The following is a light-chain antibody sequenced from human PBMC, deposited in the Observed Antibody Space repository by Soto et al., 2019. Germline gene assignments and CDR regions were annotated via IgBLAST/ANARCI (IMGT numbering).Light chain of an antibody. J-gene: IGKJ5*01. CDR2: GAS. Sequence: EIVLTQSPGTLSLSPGERATLSFRASQSVSSSYLAWYQQKPGQAPRLLIYGASSRATGIPDRFSGSGSGTDFTLTISRLEPEDFAVYYCQQYGSSGATFGQGTRLEI. V-gene: IGKV3-20*01. CDR1: QSVSSSY. CDR3: QQYGSSGAT.